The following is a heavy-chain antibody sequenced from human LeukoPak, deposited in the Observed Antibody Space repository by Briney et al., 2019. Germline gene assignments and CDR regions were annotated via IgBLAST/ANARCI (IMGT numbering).Heavy chain of an antibody. CDR1: GFTFSSYW. V-gene: IGHV3-7*01. D-gene: IGHD3-10*01. CDR3: ARDSLGRAFDI. Sequence: RAGGSLRLSCAASGFTFSSYWMSWVRQAPGKGQEWVANIKQDGSEKYYVDSVKGRFTISRDNAKNSLYLQMNSLRAEDTAVYYCARDSLGRAFDIWGQGTMVTVSS. CDR2: IKQDGSEK. J-gene: IGHJ3*02.